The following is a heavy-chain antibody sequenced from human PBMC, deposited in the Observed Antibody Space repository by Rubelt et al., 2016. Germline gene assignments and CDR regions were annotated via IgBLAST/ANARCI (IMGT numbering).Heavy chain of an antibody. Sequence: EVQLVQSGAEVKKPGESLKISCKGSGYSFTSYWIGWVRQMPGKGLEWMGIIYPGDSDTRYGPSCQGQVTISADKSISTAYLQWSSLKASDTAMYYCASLSSSSHDAFDIWGQGTMVTVSS. V-gene: IGHV5-51*01. J-gene: IGHJ3*02. CDR1: GYSFTSYW. CDR2: IYPGDSDT. D-gene: IGHD6-6*01. CDR3: ASLSSSSHDAFDI.